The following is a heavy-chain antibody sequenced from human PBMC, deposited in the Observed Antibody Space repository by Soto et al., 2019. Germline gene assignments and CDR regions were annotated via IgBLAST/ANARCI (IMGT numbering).Heavy chain of an antibody. V-gene: IGHV1-18*01. CDR3: ASATSIAVAGKET. CDR2: ISFYNGHT. D-gene: IGHD6-19*01. CDR1: GDTVTKYG. J-gene: IGHJ4*02. Sequence: QVQLVQSGGEVKKPGASVKVSCKASGDTVTKYGISWVRQAPGQGLEWLGWISFYNGHTNYALKFQDRITFTKDTSTITASMELRSLTSDDTAVYYCASATSIAVAGKETWGQGTLVTVSS.